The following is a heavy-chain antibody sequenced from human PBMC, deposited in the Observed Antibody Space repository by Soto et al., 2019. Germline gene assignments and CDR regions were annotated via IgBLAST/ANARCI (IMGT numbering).Heavy chain of an antibody. CDR2: NYYCGRT. CDR3: ARVSNYYDYVWGSYRYTYLFEY. Sequence: PSETLSLPWTASAVSSTSCYWVWIRHPPGKGMEWIGYNYYCGRTNHNTSLKSRVTISVDTSKIQFSLKLISVTAADTAVYYCARVSNYYDYVWGSYRYTYLFEYWGQGTMVTVSS. V-gene: IGHV4-59*01. CDR1: AVSSTSCY. D-gene: IGHD3-16*02. J-gene: IGHJ4*02.